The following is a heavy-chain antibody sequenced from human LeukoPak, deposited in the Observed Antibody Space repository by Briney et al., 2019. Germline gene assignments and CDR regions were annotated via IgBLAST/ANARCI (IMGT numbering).Heavy chain of an antibody. D-gene: IGHD3-22*01. Sequence: ASVKVSCKASGYTFTNYAIHWVRQAPGQRLEWMGWINPGNGNTKYSQKFQGRVTITRDTSASTAYMELSSLTSEATAVYYCARVSHYFGSSFYFILDYWGQGTLVTVSS. CDR2: INPGNGNT. J-gene: IGHJ4*02. CDR1: GYTFTNYA. V-gene: IGHV1-3*01. CDR3: ARVSHYFGSSFYFILDY.